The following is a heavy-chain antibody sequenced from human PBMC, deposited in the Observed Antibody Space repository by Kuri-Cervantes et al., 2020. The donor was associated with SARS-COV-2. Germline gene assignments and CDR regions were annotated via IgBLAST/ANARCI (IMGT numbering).Heavy chain of an antibody. J-gene: IGHJ6*03. V-gene: IGHV1-18*01. CDR1: GYTFTSYG. CDR2: ISAYNGNT. Sequence: ASVKVSCKASGYTFTSYGISWVRQAPGQGLEWMGWISAYNGNTNYAQKFQGRVTMTRDTSTSTVYMELSSLRSEDTAVYYCARELGDEGYYDFWSGAKYYYYYMDVWGKGTTVTVSS. CDR3: ARELGDEGYYDFWSGAKYYYYYMDV. D-gene: IGHD3-3*01.